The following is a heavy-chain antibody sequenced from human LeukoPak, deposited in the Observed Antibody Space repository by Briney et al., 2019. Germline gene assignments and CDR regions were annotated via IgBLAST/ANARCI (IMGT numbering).Heavy chain of an antibody. CDR3: PGTVHGDFWSGYYSPYYYYYMDV. CDR2: IYYSGST. Sequence: SETLSLTCTVSGGSISSYYWSWIRQPPGKGLEWIGYIYYSGSTNYNPSLKSRVTISVDTSKNQFTLKLSCVTAADRPVYDVPGTVHGDFWSGYYSPYYYYYMDVWGKGTTVTVSS. V-gene: IGHV4-59*01. CDR1: GGSISSYY. J-gene: IGHJ6*03. D-gene: IGHD3-3*01.